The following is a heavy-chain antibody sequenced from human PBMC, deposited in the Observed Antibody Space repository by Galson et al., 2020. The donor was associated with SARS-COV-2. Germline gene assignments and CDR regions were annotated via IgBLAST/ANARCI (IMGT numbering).Heavy chain of an antibody. D-gene: IGHD1-26*01. CDR2: MSYDGSNK. V-gene: IGHV3-30-3*01. J-gene: IGHJ5*02. CDR3: ARPYSGSYFSWFDP. CDR1: GFTFSSYA. Sequence: GESLKISCAASGFTFSSYAMHWVRQAPGKGLEWVAVMSYDGSNKHYADPVKGRFTIPRDNSKNTLYLQMSSLRAEDTAVYYCARPYSGSYFSWFDPWGQGTLVTVSS.